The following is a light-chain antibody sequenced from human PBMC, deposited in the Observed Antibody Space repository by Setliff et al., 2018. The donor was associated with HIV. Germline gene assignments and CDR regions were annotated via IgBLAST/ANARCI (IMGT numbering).Light chain of an antibody. V-gene: IGLV2-14*03. Sequence: QSALTQPASVSGSPGKSITISCTGRSSDVGSSDSVSWYQRFPGKAPELIIYDVISRPSGISSRFPGSKSGNTASHTISGLQAEDEGYYFCASYTGISAPVLFGGGTKVTVL. CDR2: DVI. CDR1: SSDVGSSDS. CDR3: ASYTGISAPVL. J-gene: IGLJ3*02.